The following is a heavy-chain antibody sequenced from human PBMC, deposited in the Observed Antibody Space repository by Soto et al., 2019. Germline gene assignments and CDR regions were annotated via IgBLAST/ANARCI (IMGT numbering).Heavy chain of an antibody. CDR2: ISYDGTSE. J-gene: IGHJ5*01. D-gene: IGHD2-21*01. CDR3: LIDYSCWFDF. V-gene: IGHV3-30-3*01. CDR1: GFTFSSYP. Sequence: QVQLVESGGGVVQPGRSLRLSCAASGFTFSSYPIHWVRQAPGKGLEWVGSISYDGTSEDFADSLRGRFTLSRDNSKNMLWLQMNSLRSEDTAVYYCLIDYSCWFDFWGQGTLVTVSS.